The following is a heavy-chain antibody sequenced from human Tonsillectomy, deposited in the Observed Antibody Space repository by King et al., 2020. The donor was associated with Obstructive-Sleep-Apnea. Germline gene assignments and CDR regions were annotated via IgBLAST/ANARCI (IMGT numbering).Heavy chain of an antibody. Sequence: QLVQSGAEVKKPGASVKVSCKASGYKFTSYRISWVRQAPGQGLEWMGWINTYDGNTNYAQKVQHRVTMTTDTSTSTSYMELRSLRSDDTAAYFCARESRGHCSGGTCRPVSFDMWGQGTMVTVSS. CDR3: ARESRGHCSGGTCRPVSFDM. V-gene: IGHV1-18*01. CDR1: GYKFTSYR. CDR2: INTYDGNT. D-gene: IGHD2-15*01. J-gene: IGHJ3*02.